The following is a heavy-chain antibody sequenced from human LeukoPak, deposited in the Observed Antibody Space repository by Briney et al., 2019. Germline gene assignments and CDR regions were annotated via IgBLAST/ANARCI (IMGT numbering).Heavy chain of an antibody. CDR2: IYHSGTT. Sequence: PSETLSLTCAVSNGSIISSNWWNWVRQPPGKGLEWIGEIYHSGTTNCNPSLKSRVTISVDKSKNQFSLKLSSVTAADTAVYYCAGGNDILTGYSYYYYYYMDVWGKGTTVTVSS. CDR3: AGGNDILTGYSYYYYYYMDV. V-gene: IGHV4-4*02. D-gene: IGHD3-9*01. CDR1: NGSIISSNW. J-gene: IGHJ6*03.